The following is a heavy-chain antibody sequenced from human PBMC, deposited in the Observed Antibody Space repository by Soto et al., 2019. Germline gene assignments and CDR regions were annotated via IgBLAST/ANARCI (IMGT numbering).Heavy chain of an antibody. J-gene: IGHJ6*02. CDR2: INHSGST. Sequence: SETLSLTCAVYGGSFSGYYWSWIRQPPGKGLEWIGEINHSGSTNYNPSLKSRVTISVDTSKNQFSLKLSSVTAADTAVYYCARGSRITIFGVVTYPAYYYYGMDVWGQGTTVTAP. CDR3: ARGSRITIFGVVTYPAYYYYGMDV. CDR1: GGSFSGYY. V-gene: IGHV4-34*01. D-gene: IGHD3-3*01.